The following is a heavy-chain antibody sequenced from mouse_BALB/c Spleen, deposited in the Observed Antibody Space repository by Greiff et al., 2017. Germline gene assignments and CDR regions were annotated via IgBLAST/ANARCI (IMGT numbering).Heavy chain of an antibody. D-gene: IGHD2-4*01. CDR3: ARLYYDYDDGDFDY. Sequence: EVKLVESGGDLVKPGGSLKLSCAASGFTFSSYGMSWVRQTPDKRLEWVATISSGGSYTYYPDSVKGRFTISRDNAKNTLYLQMSSLKSEDTAMYYCARLYYDYDDGDFDYWGQGTTLTVSS. V-gene: IGHV5-6*01. CDR1: GFTFSSYG. CDR2: ISSGGSYT. J-gene: IGHJ2*01.